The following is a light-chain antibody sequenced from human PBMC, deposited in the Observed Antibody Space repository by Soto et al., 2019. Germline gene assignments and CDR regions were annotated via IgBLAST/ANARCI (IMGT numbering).Light chain of an antibody. CDR1: ERVSTN. J-gene: IGKJ1*01. CDR2: SAS. Sequence: DIVMTQSPLTLSVSPGESATLSCRASERVSTNLAWYQQTPGQAPRLLIYSASRRPTDIPVRFSGSGSGAGFTLTISSLQSEDFAIYYCQQYNNLPPTFGQGTKV. CDR3: QQYNNLPPT. V-gene: IGKV3-15*01.